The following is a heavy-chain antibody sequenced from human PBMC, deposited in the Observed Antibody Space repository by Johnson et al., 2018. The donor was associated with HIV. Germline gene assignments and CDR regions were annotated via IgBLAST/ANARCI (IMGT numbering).Heavy chain of an antibody. CDR3: ANDFWSGSGI. Sequence: VQLVESGGGVVQPGRSLRLSCAASGFTFSSYGMHWVRQAPGKGLEWVAVIWYDGSNKYYADSVKGRFTISRDNSKSTLYLQMNSLRAEDTAVYYCANDFWSGSGIWGQVTMVTVSS. D-gene: IGHD3-3*01. J-gene: IGHJ3*02. V-gene: IGHV3-33*06. CDR2: IWYDGSNK. CDR1: GFTFSSYG.